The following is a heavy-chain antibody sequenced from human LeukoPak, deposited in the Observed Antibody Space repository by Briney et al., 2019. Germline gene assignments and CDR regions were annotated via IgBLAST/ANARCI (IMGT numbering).Heavy chain of an antibody. CDR3: AKSGGSYYYYYMDV. J-gene: IGHJ6*03. D-gene: IGHD3-10*01. CDR2: IYTSGST. V-gene: IGHV4-61*02. Sequence: SETLSLTCTVSGGSISSGSYYWSWIRQPAGKGLEWIGRIYTSGSTNYNPSLKSRVTISVDTSKNQFSLKLSSVTAADTAVYYCAKSGGSYYYYYMDVWGKGTTVTVSS. CDR1: GGSISSGSYY.